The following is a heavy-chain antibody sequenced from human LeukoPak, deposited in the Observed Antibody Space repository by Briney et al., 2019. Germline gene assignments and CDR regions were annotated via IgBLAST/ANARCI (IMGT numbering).Heavy chain of an antibody. Sequence: SVKVSCKASGGTFSSYAISWVRQAPGQGLEWMGGIIPISVAANCAQKFQGRVTITADESTSTAYMELSSLRSEDTAVYYCAGHPLRFGELLSYWGQGTLVTVSS. J-gene: IGHJ4*02. CDR3: AGHPLRFGELLSY. D-gene: IGHD3-10*01. CDR2: IIPISVAA. CDR1: GGTFSSYA. V-gene: IGHV1-69*13.